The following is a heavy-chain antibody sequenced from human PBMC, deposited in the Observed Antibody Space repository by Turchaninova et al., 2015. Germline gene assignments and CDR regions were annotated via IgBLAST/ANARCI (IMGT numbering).Heavy chain of an antibody. V-gene: IGHV3-23*01. CDR2: MSCGGSPCT. Sequence: EVKLLASGGGLIQPGGCLRLSCVDSGFTLYEFGMTWARLAPGECMDWDATMSCGGSPCTCYADSGQGLFTISQGHRKNAFYLQINSLRVDDTAIYYCAKGQLREQVLVPFDSWGQGVQVTVSS. J-gene: IGHJ4*02. CDR1: GFTLYEFG. CDR3: AKGQLREQVLVPFDS. D-gene: IGHD1/OR15-1a*01.